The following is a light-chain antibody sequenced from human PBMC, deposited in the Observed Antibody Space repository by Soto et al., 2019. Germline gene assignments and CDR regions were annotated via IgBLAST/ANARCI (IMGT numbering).Light chain of an antibody. CDR1: QRVSSY. CDR3: QQRSNWPLT. Sequence: EIVLTQSPATLSLSPGEGATLSCRASQRVSSYLAWYQKKPGQAPRLLIYDASNRATGIPARFSGRGSGTDFTRTISSLEPEDSAVYYCQQRSNWPLTFGGGTKVEIK. J-gene: IGKJ4*01. V-gene: IGKV3-11*01. CDR2: DAS.